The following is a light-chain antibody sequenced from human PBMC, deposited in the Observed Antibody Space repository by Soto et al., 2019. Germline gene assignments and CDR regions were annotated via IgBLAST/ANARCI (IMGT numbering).Light chain of an antibody. Sequence: QSVLTQPASVSGSPGQSITISCTGTSSDGGGYNYVSWYQQHPGKAPKLMIYEVSNRPSGVSNRFSGSKSGNTASLTISGLQAEDEADYYCSSYTSSSTYVFGTGTKVTVL. CDR2: EVS. V-gene: IGLV2-14*01. J-gene: IGLJ1*01. CDR3: SSYTSSSTYV. CDR1: SSDGGGYNY.